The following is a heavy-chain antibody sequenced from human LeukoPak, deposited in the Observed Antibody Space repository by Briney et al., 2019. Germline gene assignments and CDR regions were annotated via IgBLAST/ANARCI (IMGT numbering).Heavy chain of an antibody. D-gene: IGHD2-15*01. CDR2: ISSSGSAI. V-gene: IGHV3-48*01. J-gene: IGHJ4*02. Sequence: GGSLRLSCAASGFPLSSYSINWVRQAPGKGLEWVSYISSSGSAIYYVDSVKGRFTVSRDNAKNSLFLQMNSPRAEDTAVYYCVRVKGSYFDYWGQGALITVSS. CDR1: GFPLSSYS. CDR3: VRVKGSYFDY.